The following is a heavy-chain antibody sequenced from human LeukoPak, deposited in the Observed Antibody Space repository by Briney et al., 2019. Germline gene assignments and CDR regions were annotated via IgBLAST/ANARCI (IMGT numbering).Heavy chain of an antibody. CDR2: IYSGGST. CDR3: ARVSRFDY. J-gene: IGHJ4*02. Sequence: PGGSLRLSCAASGFTVSSNYMSWVRQAPGKGLEWVSVIYSGGSTYYADSVQGRFTISRDNAKNTLYLQMNSLRAEDTAVYYCARVSRFDYWGQGTLVTVSS. V-gene: IGHV3-66*01. CDR1: GFTVSSNY.